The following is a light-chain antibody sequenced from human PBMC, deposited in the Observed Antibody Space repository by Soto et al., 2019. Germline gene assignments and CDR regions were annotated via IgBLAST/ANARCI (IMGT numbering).Light chain of an antibody. Sequence: DIVLTQSPGTLSLSPGERATLSCRASQSVNSDYFAWYQQKPGQAPRLLIYGASTRAAGIPDRFTGSGSGTDFTLTISRLEPEDLAVYYCPQYGNSPPWTFGQGTKVEIK. CDR2: GAS. CDR1: QSVNSDY. J-gene: IGKJ1*01. V-gene: IGKV3-20*01. CDR3: PQYGNSPPWT.